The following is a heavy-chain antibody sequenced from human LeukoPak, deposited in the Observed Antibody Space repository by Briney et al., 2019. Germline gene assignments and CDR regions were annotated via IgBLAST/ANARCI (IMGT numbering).Heavy chain of an antibody. CDR3: ARGERYSSSYYFDY. J-gene: IGHJ4*02. D-gene: IGHD6-13*01. V-gene: IGHV1-18*01. CDR1: GYTFTSYG. CDR2: ISAYNGNT. Sequence: GASVTVSCKASGYTFTSYGISWVRQAPGQGLEWMGWISAYNGNTNYAQKLQGRVTMTTDTSTSTAYMELRSLRSDDTAVYYCARGERYSSSYYFDYWGQGTLVTVSS.